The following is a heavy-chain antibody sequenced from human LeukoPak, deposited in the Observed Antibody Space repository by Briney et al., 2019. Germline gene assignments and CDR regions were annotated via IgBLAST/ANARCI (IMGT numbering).Heavy chain of an antibody. CDR2: IIYSGNT. CDR1: SGSISSTSYY. D-gene: IGHD1-26*01. Sequence: SETLSLTCTAFSGSISSTSYYWGWIRQAPGKGLEWIGGIIYSGNTYYNPSLKSRVTISVDTTKNQFSLKLTSVTAADTAVCYCARAGLGTYYGTYYFDYWGQGTLVTVSS. CDR3: ARAGLGTYYGTYYFDY. V-gene: IGHV4-39*01. J-gene: IGHJ4*02.